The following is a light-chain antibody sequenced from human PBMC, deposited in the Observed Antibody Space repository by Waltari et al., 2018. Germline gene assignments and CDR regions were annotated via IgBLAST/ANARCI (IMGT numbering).Light chain of an antibody. J-gene: IGKJ1*01. CDR1: QGVSRS. CDR3: QHYLRLPAT. V-gene: IGKV3D-11*01. CDR2: GAS. Sequence: SCRASQGVSRSLAWYQQEPGQAPRLLIYGASNMATGIPDRFSGSGSGTDFSLTISSLEPEDFAVYYCQHYLRLPATFGQGTKVEIK.